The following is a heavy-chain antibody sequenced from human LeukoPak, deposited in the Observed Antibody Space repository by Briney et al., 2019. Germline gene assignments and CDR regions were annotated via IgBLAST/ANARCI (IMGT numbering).Heavy chain of an antibody. J-gene: IGHJ4*01. Sequence: PSETLSLTCTVSGGSISSYYWSWIRQPPGKGLEWIGYIYYSGSTNYNPSLKSRVTISVDTSKNQFSLKLSSVTAADTAVYYCARGATHYDFWSGYNGYFDYWGQGTLVTGSS. D-gene: IGHD3-3*01. CDR1: GGSISSYY. CDR3: ARGATHYDFWSGYNGYFDY. V-gene: IGHV4-59*01. CDR2: IYYSGST.